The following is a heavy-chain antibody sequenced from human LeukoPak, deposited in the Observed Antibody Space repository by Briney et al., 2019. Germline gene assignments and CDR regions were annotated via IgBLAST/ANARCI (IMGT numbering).Heavy chain of an antibody. CDR1: GFIVTGYY. D-gene: IGHD5-12*01. J-gene: IGHJ3*01. V-gene: IGHV3-53*01. CDR3: ASNVDSGFDV. Sequence: PGGSLRLSCAASGFIVTGYYMSWVRQAPGKGLEWVSLIYHGGDTHYADSVKGRFIISRDNSKSTLYLQMNSLRVEDTAMYYCASNVDSGFDVWGQGRMVTVSS. CDR2: IYHGGDT.